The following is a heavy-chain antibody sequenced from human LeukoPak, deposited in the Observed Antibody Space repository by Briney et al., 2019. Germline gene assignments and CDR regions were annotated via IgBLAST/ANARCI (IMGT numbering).Heavy chain of an antibody. V-gene: IGHV3-23*01. D-gene: IGHD6-19*01. Sequence: GGSLRLSCAASGFSLSSYAMSWVRQAPGKGLEWVSAISSTDAGTYHADSVRGRFTISRDSSKNTLYLQMNSLRAEDTALYYCGRDLSGWYGPDYWGQGTLVTVSS. J-gene: IGHJ4*02. CDR1: GFSLSSYA. CDR3: GRDLSGWYGPDY. CDR2: ISSTDAGT.